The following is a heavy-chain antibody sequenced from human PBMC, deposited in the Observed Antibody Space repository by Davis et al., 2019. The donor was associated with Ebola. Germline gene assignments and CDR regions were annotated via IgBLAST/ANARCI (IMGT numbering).Heavy chain of an antibody. V-gene: IGHV3-23*01. D-gene: IGHD6-19*01. CDR2: ISGGGTST. Sequence: GESLKISCAASGFTFWNYAMSWVRQAPGKGLEWVSAISGGGTSTYYADSVKGRFTISRDNSKNRLHLQMNSLRAEDTAVYYCVKDREQWLDRARVFDSWGQGILVTVSS. CDR1: GFTFWNYA. CDR3: VKDREQWLDRARVFDS. J-gene: IGHJ4*02.